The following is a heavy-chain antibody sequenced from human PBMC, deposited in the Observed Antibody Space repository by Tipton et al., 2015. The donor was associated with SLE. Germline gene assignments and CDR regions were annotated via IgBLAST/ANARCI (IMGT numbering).Heavy chain of an antibody. CDR3: ARADYDDQFFFVI. Sequence: GSLRLSCAASGFTFNSYSMNWVRQAPGKGLEWVSSISSSRSYIYYADAVKGRFTISRDNANKLLYLQMNSLRADDTAVYYCARADYDDQFFFVIWGQGTPVTVSS. V-gene: IGHV3-21*03. D-gene: IGHD4-17*01. CDR1: GFTFNSYS. CDR2: ISSSRSYI. J-gene: IGHJ4*02.